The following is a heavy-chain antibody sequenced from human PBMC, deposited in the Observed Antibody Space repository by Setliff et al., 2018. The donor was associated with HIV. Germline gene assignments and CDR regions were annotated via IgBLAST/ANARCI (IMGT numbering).Heavy chain of an antibody. V-gene: IGHV4-4*09. D-gene: IGHD3-22*01. J-gene: IGHJ4*02. Sequence: PSETLSLTCTVSGGSISSYYWSWIRQPPGKGLEWIGYIYTSGSTNYNPSLTSRVPISVDTSKNQFSLKLSSVTAADTAVYYCSRGLSFYDPGGFDYWGQGALVTVSS. CDR1: GGSISSYY. CDR2: IYTSGST. CDR3: SRGLSFYDPGGFDY.